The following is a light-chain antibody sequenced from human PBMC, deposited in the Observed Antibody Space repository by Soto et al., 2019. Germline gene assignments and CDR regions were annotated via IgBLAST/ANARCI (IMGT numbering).Light chain of an antibody. V-gene: IGKV1-5*01. CDR1: ESITNW. CDR2: DAS. CDR3: QQYNSYST. J-gene: IGKJ1*01. Sequence: DIQMTQSPSTLSASVGDRVTLTCRASESITNWLAWYQQKPGKAPKLLIYDASNLESGVPSRFSGSRSGTEFTLTISSLQPDDFATYYCQQYNSYSTFGQGTKVEIK.